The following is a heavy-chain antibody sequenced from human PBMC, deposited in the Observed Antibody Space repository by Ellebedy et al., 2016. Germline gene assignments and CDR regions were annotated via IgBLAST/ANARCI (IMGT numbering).Heavy chain of an antibody. J-gene: IGHJ4*02. Sequence: ASVKVSXKASGYTFTSYYIHWVRQAPGQRLEWMGIINPSGGSTNYARKFQGRVTMTRDTSTTTVYMDLSSLSSEDTAVYFCARELSGGYFDYWGQGTLVTVSS. CDR2: INPSGGST. CDR1: GYTFTSYY. V-gene: IGHV1-46*01. CDR3: ARELSGGYFDY. D-gene: IGHD2/OR15-2a*01.